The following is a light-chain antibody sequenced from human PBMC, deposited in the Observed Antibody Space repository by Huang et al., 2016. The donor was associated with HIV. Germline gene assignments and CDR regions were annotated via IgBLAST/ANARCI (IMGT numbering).Light chain of an antibody. Sequence: DIQMTQSPSTLSASVGDRVTITCRASKGYTTWLAWYQQKPGKAPKLLIYKASNLEDGVPSRFSGSGSGTEFTLTISSLQPDDFATYYCQQYSAYSWTFGQGTKVDIK. V-gene: IGKV1-5*03. CDR3: QQYSAYSWT. CDR2: KAS. J-gene: IGKJ1*01. CDR1: KGYTTW.